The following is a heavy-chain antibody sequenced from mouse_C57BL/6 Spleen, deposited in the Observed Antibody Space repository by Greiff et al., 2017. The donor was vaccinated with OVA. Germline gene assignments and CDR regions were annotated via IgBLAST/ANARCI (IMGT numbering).Heavy chain of an antibody. Sequence: EVKLMESGGDLVKPGGSLKLSCAASGFTFSSYGMSWVRQTPDKRLEWVATISSGGSYTYYPDSVKGRFTISRDHAKNTLYLQMSSLKSEDTAMYYCAREAPFAYWGQGTLVTVSA. CDR2: ISSGGSYT. J-gene: IGHJ3*01. V-gene: IGHV5-6*01. CDR1: GFTFSSYG. CDR3: AREAPFAY.